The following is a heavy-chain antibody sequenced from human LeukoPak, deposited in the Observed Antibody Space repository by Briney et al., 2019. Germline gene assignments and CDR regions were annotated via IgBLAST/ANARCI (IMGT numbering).Heavy chain of an antibody. J-gene: IGHJ6*03. CDR3: ARAVITILGRCSYYYYMDV. Sequence: SETLSLTCTVSGGSISSSSYYWGWIRQPPGKGLEWIGYIYYSGSTNYNPSLKSRVTISVDTSKNQFSLKLSSVTAADTAVYYCARAVITILGRCSYYYYMDVWGKGTTVTVSS. D-gene: IGHD3-22*01. CDR2: IYYSGST. V-gene: IGHV4-61*05. CDR1: GGSISSSSYY.